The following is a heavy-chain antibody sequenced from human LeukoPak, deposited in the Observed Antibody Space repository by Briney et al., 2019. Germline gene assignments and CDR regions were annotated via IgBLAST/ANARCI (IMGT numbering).Heavy chain of an antibody. CDR1: GGSFSGYY. J-gene: IGHJ4*02. V-gene: IGHV4-34*01. D-gene: IGHD3-9*01. CDR3: ARVPYYDILAGYYIWGDHFDY. CDR2: INHSGST. Sequence: PSETLSLTCAVYGGSFSGYYWSWIRQPPGKGLEWIGEINHSGSTNYNPSLKSRVTISVDTSKNQFSLKLSSVTAADTAVYYCARVPYYDILAGYYIWGDHFDYWGQGTLVTVSS.